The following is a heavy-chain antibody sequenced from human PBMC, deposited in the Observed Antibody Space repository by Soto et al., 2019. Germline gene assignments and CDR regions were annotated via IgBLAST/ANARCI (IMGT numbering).Heavy chain of an antibody. CDR2: VNPNGAST. J-gene: IGHJ4*02. D-gene: IGHD2-21*02. V-gene: IGHV1-46*01. CDR1: GYSSSNYY. CDR3: ASVTTIWSN. Sequence: QIQVVQSGAGVKEPGASVKVSCMASGYSSSNYYTHWVRQAPGQGLEWMGIVNPNGASTNYAQRFQGRVTLTRDTSTNTDYMELSRLTSDDTAVYFCASVTTIWSNWGQGTLVTVSS.